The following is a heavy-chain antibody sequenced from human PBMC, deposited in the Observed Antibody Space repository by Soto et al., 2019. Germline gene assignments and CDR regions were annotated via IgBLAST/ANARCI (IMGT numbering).Heavy chain of an antibody. CDR3: VKDSSPGGYFDS. V-gene: IGHV3-30*04. CDR1: GFTFSGSA. CDR2: ISYDGSEK. J-gene: IGHJ4*02. Sequence: GGSLRLSCAASGFTFSGSAMHWVRQAPGKGLEWVAVISYDGSEKYYAESVKGRFTVFRDNYKNTLSLQMNSLRSDDTAVYYCVKDSSPGGYFDSWGQGTLVTVSS. D-gene: IGHD2-15*01.